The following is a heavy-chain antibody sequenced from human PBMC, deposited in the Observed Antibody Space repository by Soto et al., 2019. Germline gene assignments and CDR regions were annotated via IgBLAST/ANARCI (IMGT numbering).Heavy chain of an antibody. CDR1: GYTFTSYG. CDR3: ARGSLSAVTNNWFDP. CDR2: ISAYNGNT. V-gene: IGHV1-18*04. J-gene: IGHJ5*02. D-gene: IGHD4-17*01. Sequence: GASVKVSCKXSGYTFTSYGISWVRQAPGQGLEWMGWISAYNGNTNYAQKLQGRVTMTTDTSTSTAYMELRSLRSDDTAVYYCARGSLSAVTNNWFDPWGQGTLVTVSS.